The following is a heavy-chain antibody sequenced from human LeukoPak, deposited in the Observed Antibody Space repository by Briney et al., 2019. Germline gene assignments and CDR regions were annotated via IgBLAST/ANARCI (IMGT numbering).Heavy chain of an antibody. CDR3: TRTYYDFWSGYYTYYFDY. CDR1: GFTFSTYF. J-gene: IGHJ4*02. CDR2: IKSKTDGGTT. D-gene: IGHD3-3*01. V-gene: IGHV3-15*01. Sequence: GGSLRLSCAASGFTFSTYFMSWVRQAPGKGLEWVGRIKSKTDGGTTDYAAPVKGRFTISRDDSKNTLYLQMNSLKTEDTAVYYCTRTYYDFWSGYYTYYFDYWGQGTLVTVSS.